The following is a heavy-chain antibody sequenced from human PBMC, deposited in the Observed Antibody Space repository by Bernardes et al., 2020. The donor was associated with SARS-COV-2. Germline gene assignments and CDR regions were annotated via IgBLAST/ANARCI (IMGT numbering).Heavy chain of an antibody. D-gene: IGHD3-22*01. CDR2: MNHSGST. CDR1: GWSFSGYY. CDR3: ARGARISMIVVVMPQAAFDI. J-gene: IGHJ3*02. Sequence: SAPLSPSSAGDGWSFSGYYWSWLRPTPGKGLEWLGEMNHSGSTNYNPSLKSRVTISKDTSKNQLSLKLSSVTAADTAVYYCARGARISMIVVVMPQAAFDIWGQGTMVTVSS. V-gene: IGHV4-34*01.